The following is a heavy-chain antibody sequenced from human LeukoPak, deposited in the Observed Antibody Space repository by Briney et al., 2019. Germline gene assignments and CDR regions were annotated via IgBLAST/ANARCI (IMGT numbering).Heavy chain of an antibody. CDR3: ARMGWGATSDAFDI. CDR2: IYTSGST. CDR1: GGSISSYY. V-gene: IGHV4-4*07. Sequence: SETLSLTCTVSGGSISSYYWSWIRQPARKGLEWIGRIYTSGSTNYNPSLKSRVTMSVDTSKNQFSLKLSSVTAADTAVYYCARMGWGATSDAFDIWGQGTMVTVSS. J-gene: IGHJ3*02. D-gene: IGHD1-26*01.